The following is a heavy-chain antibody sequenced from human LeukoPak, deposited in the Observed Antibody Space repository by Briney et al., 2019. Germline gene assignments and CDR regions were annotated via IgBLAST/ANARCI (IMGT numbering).Heavy chain of an antibody. J-gene: IGHJ6*03. V-gene: IGHV4-4*02. CDR2: IYHSGST. D-gene: IGHD6-13*01. CDR3: ARVRIAAAGPRGYYYYMDV. CDR1: GGSISSSNW. Sequence: SETLSLTCAVSGGSISSSNWWSWVRQPPGKGLEWIGEIYHSGSTNYNPSLKSRVTISVDTSKNQFSLKLSSVTAADTAVYYCARVRIAAAGPRGYYYYMDVWGKGTTVTVSS.